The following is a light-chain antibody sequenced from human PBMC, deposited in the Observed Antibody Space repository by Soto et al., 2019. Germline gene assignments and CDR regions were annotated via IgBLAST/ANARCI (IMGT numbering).Light chain of an antibody. CDR2: TND. CDR1: SSNIGSNT. Sequence: QSVLSQPPSASGAPGQSVTISCSGSSSNIGSNTVNWFQQLPGTAPKLLIYTNDQRPSGVPDRFSGSKSGTSASLAISGLQSEDEADYYCAAWDDSLNGYVFATGTKVTVL. CDR3: AAWDDSLNGYV. V-gene: IGLV1-44*01. J-gene: IGLJ1*01.